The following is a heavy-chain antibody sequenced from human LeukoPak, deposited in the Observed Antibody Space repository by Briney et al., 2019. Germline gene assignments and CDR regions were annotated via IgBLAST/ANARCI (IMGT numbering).Heavy chain of an antibody. J-gene: IGHJ4*02. V-gene: IGHV1-2*02. CDR3: ARVPPLRATNPFDY. CDR2: INPNSGGT. Sequence: GASVKVSCKASGYTFTGYYMHWVRQAPGQGLEWMGWINPNSGGTNYAQKFQGRVTMTRDTSISTAYMELSRLRSDDTAVYYCARVPPLRATNPFDYWGQGTLVTVSS. CDR1: GYTFTGYY. D-gene: IGHD5-12*01.